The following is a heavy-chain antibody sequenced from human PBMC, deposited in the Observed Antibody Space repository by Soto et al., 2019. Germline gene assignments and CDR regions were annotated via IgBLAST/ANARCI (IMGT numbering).Heavy chain of an antibody. CDR2: INPNSGGT. CDR3: ARAPILVVVADTLIDY. CDR1: GYTFTGYY. D-gene: IGHD2-15*01. Sequence: ASVKVSCKASGYTFTGYYMHWVRQAPGQGLEWMGWINPNSGGTNYAQKFQGRVTMTRDTSISTAYMELSRLRSDDTAVYYCARAPILVVVADTLIDYLGRGTLVTVSS. J-gene: IGHJ4*02. V-gene: IGHV1-2*02.